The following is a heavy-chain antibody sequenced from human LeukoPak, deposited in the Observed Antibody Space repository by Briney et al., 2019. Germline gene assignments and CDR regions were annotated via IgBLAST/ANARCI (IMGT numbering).Heavy chain of an antibody. J-gene: IGHJ4*02. Sequence: ASVKVSCKASGYTFTGYYMHWVRQAPGQGLEWMGWINPNSGGTNYAQKFQGRVTMTRDTSISTAYMELSRLRSDDTVVYYCAREIQLWLYIDYWGQGTLVTVSS. CDR3: AREIQLWLYIDY. D-gene: IGHD5-18*01. CDR1: GYTFTGYY. CDR2: INPNSGGT. V-gene: IGHV1-2*02.